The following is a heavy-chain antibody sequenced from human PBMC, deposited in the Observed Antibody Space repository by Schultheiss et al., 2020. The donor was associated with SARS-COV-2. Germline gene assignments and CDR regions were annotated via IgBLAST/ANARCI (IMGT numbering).Heavy chain of an antibody. CDR1: GYSFTSYW. D-gene: IGHD6-19*01. Sequence: GGSLRLSCKGSGYSFTSYWISWVRQMPGKGMEWMGIIYPGDSDTRYSPSFQGQVTISADKSISTAYLQWSSLKASDTAMYYCARPYSSGWPFDYWGQGTLVTVSS. CDR2: IYPGDSDT. CDR3: ARPYSSGWPFDY. J-gene: IGHJ4*02. V-gene: IGHV5-51*01.